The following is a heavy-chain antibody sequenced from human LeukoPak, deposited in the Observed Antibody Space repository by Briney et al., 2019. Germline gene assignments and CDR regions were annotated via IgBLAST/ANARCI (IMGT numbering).Heavy chain of an antibody. CDR1: GGSISSSSYY. Sequence: PSETLSLTCTVSGGSISSSSYYWGWIRQPPGKGLEWIGSIYYSGSTYYNPSLKSRLTISVDTSKNQFSLKLSSVTAADTAVYYCARAGNPDYSGWGWRLSRGAFDIWGQGTMVTVSS. V-gene: IGHV4-39*01. CDR2: IYYSGST. CDR3: ARAGNPDYSGWGWRLSRGAFDI. D-gene: IGHD3-10*01. J-gene: IGHJ3*02.